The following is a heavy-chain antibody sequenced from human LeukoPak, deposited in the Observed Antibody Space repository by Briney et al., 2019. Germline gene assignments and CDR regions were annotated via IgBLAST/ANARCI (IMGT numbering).Heavy chain of an antibody. Sequence: ASVKVSCKASGGTFSSYAISWMRQAPGQGLEWMGGIIPIFGTANYAQKFQGRVTITTDESTSTAYMELSSLRSEGTAVYYCAGVSGGGYYYDSSGYLDYWGQGTLVTVSS. D-gene: IGHD3-22*01. V-gene: IGHV1-69*05. CDR3: AGVSGGGYYYDSSGYLDY. J-gene: IGHJ4*02. CDR1: GGTFSSYA. CDR2: IIPIFGTA.